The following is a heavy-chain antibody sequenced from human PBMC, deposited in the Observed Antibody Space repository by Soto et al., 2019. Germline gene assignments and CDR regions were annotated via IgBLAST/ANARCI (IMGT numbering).Heavy chain of an antibody. V-gene: IGHV4-34*01. CDR3: ARDPEWELRPYGMDV. CDR2: INHSGST. J-gene: IGHJ6*02. CDR1: GGSFSGYY. D-gene: IGHD1-26*01. Sequence: SETLSLTCAVYGGSFSGYYWSWIRQPPGKGLEWIGEINHSGSTNYNPSLKSRVTISVDTSKNQFSLKLSSVTATDTAVYYCARDPEWELRPYGMDVWGQGTTVTVSS.